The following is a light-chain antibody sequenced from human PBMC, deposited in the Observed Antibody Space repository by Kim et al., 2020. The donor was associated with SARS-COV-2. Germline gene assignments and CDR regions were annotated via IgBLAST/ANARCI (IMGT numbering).Light chain of an antibody. CDR2: QDS. CDR3: QAWDSSTDVV. Sequence: SYELTQPPSVSVSPGQTASITCSGDKLGDKYACWYQQKPGQSPVLVIYQDSKRPSGIPERFSGSNSGNTATLTISGTQAMDEADYYCQAWDSSTDVVFGGGNKLTVL. CDR1: KLGDKY. J-gene: IGLJ2*01. V-gene: IGLV3-1*01.